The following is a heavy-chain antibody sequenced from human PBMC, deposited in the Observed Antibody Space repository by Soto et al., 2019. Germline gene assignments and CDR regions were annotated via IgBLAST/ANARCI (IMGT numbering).Heavy chain of an antibody. J-gene: IGHJ4*02. CDR3: ACESSYYNY. CDR2: ISSSSSTI. D-gene: IGHD3-22*01. Sequence: QVQLVESGGGLVKPGGSLRLSCAASGFTFSDYSMSWIRQAPGKGLEWVSFISSSSSTIYYADSVKGRLTISRDNAKNSLYLQMNSLTAENTAAYYCACESSYYNYWGQGTLVTVSS. V-gene: IGHV3-11*01. CDR1: GFTFSDYS.